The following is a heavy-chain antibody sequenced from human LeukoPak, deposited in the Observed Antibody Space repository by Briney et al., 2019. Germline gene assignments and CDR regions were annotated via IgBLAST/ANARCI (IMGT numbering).Heavy chain of an antibody. CDR1: GFTLSSYS. V-gene: IGHV3-21*01. J-gene: IGHJ4*02. CDR3: ARGYSGSEVFDY. D-gene: IGHD5-12*01. Sequence: GGSLTLSCPASGFTLSSYSMNWVRQAPGKGLEWVSSISSSSNYIYYADAVEGRFTTTRDNAKNSPYLQMNSLRAEDTAVYYWARGYSGSEVFDYWGEGTLVTVSS. CDR2: ISSSSNYI.